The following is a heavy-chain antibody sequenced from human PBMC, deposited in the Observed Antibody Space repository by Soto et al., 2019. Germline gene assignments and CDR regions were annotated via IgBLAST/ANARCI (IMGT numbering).Heavy chain of an antibody. D-gene: IGHD3-22*01. V-gene: IGHV1-69*12. Sequence: QVQLVQPGAEVKKPWSSVKVSCKTSGGTFGSYAISWVRQAPGQGLEWMGGITPIFSTTNYAQKFQGRVTITADESTSPAYMELSSLRTEDTAVYYCARPIQYDFDTSAQSAWFDPWGQGTLVTVSS. CDR2: ITPIFSTT. CDR3: ARPIQYDFDTSAQSAWFDP. J-gene: IGHJ5*02. CDR1: GGTFGSYA.